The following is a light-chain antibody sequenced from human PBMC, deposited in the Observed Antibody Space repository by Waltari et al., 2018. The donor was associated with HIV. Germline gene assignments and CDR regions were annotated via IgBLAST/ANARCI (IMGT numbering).Light chain of an antibody. J-gene: IGLJ3*02. CDR1: SSNIEKNF. V-gene: IGLV1-51*02. CDR3: GTWDSSLNNWV. CDR2: EDN. Sequence: QSVLTQPPSVSAAPGQKVTISCSGSSSNIEKNFVSWYHQLPGAAPRLLIFEDNKRPSGIPYRFSGSKSGTSVTLDITGLQTGDEADYYCGTWDSSLNNWVFGEGTKLTVL.